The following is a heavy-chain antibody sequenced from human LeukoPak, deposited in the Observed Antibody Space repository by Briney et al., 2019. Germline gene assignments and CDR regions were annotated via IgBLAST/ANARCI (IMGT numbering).Heavy chain of an antibody. CDR1: GLTFSDYY. CDR3: ARDRARRGNIVVVPAAPYYFDY. J-gene: IGHJ4*02. CDR2: ISSSGSTI. Sequence: SGGSLRLSCAASGLTFSDYYMSWIRQAPGKGLEWVSYISSSGSTIYYADSVKGRFTISRDNAKNSLYLQMNSLRAEDTAVYYCARDRARRGNIVVVPAAPYYFDYWGQGTLVTVSS. V-gene: IGHV3-11*04. D-gene: IGHD2-2*01.